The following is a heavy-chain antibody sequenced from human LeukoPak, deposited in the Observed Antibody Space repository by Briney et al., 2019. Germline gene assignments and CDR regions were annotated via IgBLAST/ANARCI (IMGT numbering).Heavy chain of an antibody. CDR3: ARDLGSGSSY. CDR2: ISGSGGST. CDR1: GFTFSSYA. V-gene: IGHV3-23*01. D-gene: IGHD6-19*01. J-gene: IGHJ4*02. Sequence: GGSLRLSCAASGFTFSSYAMSWVRQAPGKGLEWVSAISGSGGSTCYADSVKGRFTISRDNSKSTLYLQMNSLRAEDTAVYYCARDLGSGSSYWGQGTLVTVSS.